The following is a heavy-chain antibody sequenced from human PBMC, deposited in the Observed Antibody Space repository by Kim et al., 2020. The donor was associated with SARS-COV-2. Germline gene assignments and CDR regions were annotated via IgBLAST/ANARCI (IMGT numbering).Heavy chain of an antibody. V-gene: IGHV4-39*07. Sequence: SETLSLTCTVSGGSFSSSTYYWGWIRQPPGKGLEWIGTIYYGGSTYYNPSLKSRVTISVDTSKNQFSLKLSSVTAADTAVYYCARGFGGGPFDYWGQGTLVTVSS. J-gene: IGHJ4*02. CDR1: GGSFSSSTYY. CDR3: ARGFGGGPFDY. CDR2: IYYGGST. D-gene: IGHD3-16*01.